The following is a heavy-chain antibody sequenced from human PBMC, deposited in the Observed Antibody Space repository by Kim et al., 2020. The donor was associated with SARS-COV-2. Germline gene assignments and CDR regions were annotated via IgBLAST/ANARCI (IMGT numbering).Heavy chain of an antibody. CDR2: IYHSGST. J-gene: IGHJ2*01. V-gene: IGHV4-38-2*02. D-gene: IGHD3-22*01. CDR3: ARAKQYYYDSSGEFGWYFDL. CDR1: GYSISSGYY. Sequence: SETLSLTCTVSGYSISSGYYWGWIRQPPGKGLEWIGSIYHSGSTYYNPSLKSRVTISVDTSKNQFSLKLSSVTAADTAVYYCARAKQYYYDSSGEFGWYFDLWAVAPWSLSPQ.